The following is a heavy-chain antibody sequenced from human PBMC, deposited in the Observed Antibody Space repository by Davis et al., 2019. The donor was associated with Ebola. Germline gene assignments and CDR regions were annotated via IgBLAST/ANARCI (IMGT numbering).Heavy chain of an antibody. CDR3: ARTRTTGTSSAFNV. V-gene: IGHV5-51*01. D-gene: IGHD1-1*01. CDR1: GYIFTTYW. Sequence: KVSCKASGYIFTTYWIAWVRQVPGKGLEWMRIIYPGDFETRYSPSFQGRVTISADKSITTAYLQWSSLQASDTAMYYCARTRTTGTSSAFNVWGQGTMVTVSS. J-gene: IGHJ3*01. CDR2: IYPGDFET.